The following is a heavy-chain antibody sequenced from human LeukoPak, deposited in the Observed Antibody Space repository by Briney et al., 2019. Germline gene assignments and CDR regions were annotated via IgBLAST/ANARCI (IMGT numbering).Heavy chain of an antibody. Sequence: SETLSLTCTVSGGSISSYYWSWIQQPPGKGLEWIGYIYYSGSTNYNPSLKSRVTISVDTSKNQFSLKLSSVTAADTAVYYCARDRSSGWYWFDPWGQGTLVTVSS. CDR2: IYYSGST. J-gene: IGHJ5*02. V-gene: IGHV4-59*01. CDR1: GGSISSYY. D-gene: IGHD6-19*01. CDR3: ARDRSSGWYWFDP.